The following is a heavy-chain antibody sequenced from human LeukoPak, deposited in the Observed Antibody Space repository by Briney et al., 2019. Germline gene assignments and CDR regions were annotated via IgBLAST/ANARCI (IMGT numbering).Heavy chain of an antibody. Sequence: ASVKVSCKASGGTFSSYAISWVRQAPGQGLEWMGWISAYNGNTNYAQKLQGRVTMTTDTSTSTAYMELRSLRSDDTAVYYCAREPSPSGAWLFLDYWGQGTLVTVSS. CDR3: AREPSPSGAWLFLDY. D-gene: IGHD3-22*01. J-gene: IGHJ4*02. CDR2: ISAYNGNT. CDR1: GGTFSSYA. V-gene: IGHV1-18*01.